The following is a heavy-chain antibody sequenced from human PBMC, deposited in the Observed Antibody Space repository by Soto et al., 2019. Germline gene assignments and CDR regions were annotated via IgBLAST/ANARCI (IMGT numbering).Heavy chain of an antibody. J-gene: IGHJ3*02. Sequence: QVQLQESGPGLVKPSETLSLTCTVSGGSISSYYWSWIRQPPGKGLEWIGYIYYSGSTNYNPSLKSRVTISVDTSKTQCSLQLSSVTAADTAVYYCARAGIAAPFDIWGQGTMVTVSS. V-gene: IGHV4-59*01. D-gene: IGHD6-13*01. CDR3: ARAGIAAPFDI. CDR1: GGSISSYY. CDR2: IYYSGST.